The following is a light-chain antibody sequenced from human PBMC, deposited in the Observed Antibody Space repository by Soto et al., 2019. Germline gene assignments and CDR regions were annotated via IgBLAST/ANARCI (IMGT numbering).Light chain of an antibody. V-gene: IGKV4-1*01. J-gene: IGKJ2*01. CDR1: QSVLYSSNNKNY. CDR2: WAS. Sequence: DIVMTQSPDSLAVSLGERTTINCKSSQSVLYSSNNKNYLAWYQQKAGQPPKLLIYWASTRESGVPDRFSGSGSGTDFTLTISSLQAEDVAVYYCQQYYNTPYTFGQGTKLEIE. CDR3: QQYYNTPYT.